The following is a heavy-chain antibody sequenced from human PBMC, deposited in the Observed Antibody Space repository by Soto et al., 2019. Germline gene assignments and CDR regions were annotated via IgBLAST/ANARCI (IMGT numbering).Heavy chain of an antibody. CDR2: ISYDGSNK. CDR3: ARAVFNPVLMVFNGLDY. V-gene: IGHV3-30-3*01. CDR1: GFTFSSYA. D-gene: IGHD2-8*01. Sequence: QVQLVESGGGVVQPGRSLRLSCAASGFTFSSYAMHWVRQAPGKGLEWVAVISYDGSNKYYADSVKGRFTISRDNSKNTLYLQMNSLRAEDTAVYYCARAVFNPVLMVFNGLDYWRHVTLVTVSS. J-gene: IGHJ4*01.